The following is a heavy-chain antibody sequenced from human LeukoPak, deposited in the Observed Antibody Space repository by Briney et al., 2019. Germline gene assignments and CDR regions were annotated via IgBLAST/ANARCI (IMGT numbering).Heavy chain of an antibody. CDR3: ATWAFYHSLDI. V-gene: IGHV3-43*02. CDR2: INKDGSAT. CDR1: GFTFDAYA. D-gene: IGHD1-26*01. Sequence: GGSLRLSCAASGFTFDAYAMHWVRQAPGKGLEWVSLINKDGSATYYADSVKGRFTISRDNSKNSLYLQMNSLRSEDTALYYCATWAFYHSLDIWGQGTTVTVSS. J-gene: IGHJ6*02.